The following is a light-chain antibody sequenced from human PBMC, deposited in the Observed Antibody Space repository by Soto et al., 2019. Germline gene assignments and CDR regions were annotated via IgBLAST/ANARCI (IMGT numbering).Light chain of an antibody. J-gene: IGKJ1*01. CDR1: QSVSSSY. CDR2: DAS. Sequence: EIVLTQSPGTLSLSPGERATLSCRASQSVSSSYLAWYQQKPVQAPRLLIYDASSSATGIPDRFSGSGSGTAFSLTIRRLEPEYFAGYYGQQYGSSPKTFGQGTKVEIK. CDR3: QQYGSSPKT. V-gene: IGKV3-20*01.